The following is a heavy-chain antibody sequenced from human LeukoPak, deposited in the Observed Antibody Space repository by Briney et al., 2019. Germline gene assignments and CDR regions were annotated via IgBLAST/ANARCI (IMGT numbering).Heavy chain of an antibody. V-gene: IGHV5-51*01. CDR2: IYPGDSDT. CDR1: GYSFTSYW. J-gene: IGHJ4*02. Sequence: GESLKISCKGCGYSFTSYWIGWVRQMPGKGLEWMGIIYPGDSDTRYSPSFQGQVTISADKFISTAYLQWSSLKASDTAMYYCARQYYIDSSGYPDYWGQGTLVTVSS. CDR3: ARQYYIDSSGYPDY. D-gene: IGHD3-22*01.